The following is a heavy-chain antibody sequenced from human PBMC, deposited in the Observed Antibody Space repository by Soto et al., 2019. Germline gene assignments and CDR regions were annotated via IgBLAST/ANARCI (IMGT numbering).Heavy chain of an antibody. CDR1: GGSISNHY. J-gene: IGHJ4*02. CDR3: TRANWYSEY. CDR2: IYYNGNT. V-gene: IGHV4-59*11. D-gene: IGHD7-27*01. Sequence: QVQLQESGPGLVKPSETLSLTCSVSGGSISNHYWSWIRQPPGKGLEWIGYIYYNGNTNYNPSLKGRVTMSVDTSRNQISLKLTPVTAADTAVYYCTRANWYSEYWGQGTLVTVSS.